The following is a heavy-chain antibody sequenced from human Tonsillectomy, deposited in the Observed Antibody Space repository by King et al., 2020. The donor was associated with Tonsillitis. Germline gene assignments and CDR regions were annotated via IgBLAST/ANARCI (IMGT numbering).Heavy chain of an antibody. J-gene: IGHJ4*02. V-gene: IGHV4-39*01. Sequence: LQLQESGPGLVKPSETLSLTCTVSGGSISSSSYYWGWIRQPPGKGLEWIGSIYYSGSTYYNPSLKSRVTISVDTSKNQFSLKLSSVTAADTAVYYCARTSTIFGVALPFDYWGQGTLVTVSS. D-gene: IGHD3-3*01. CDR1: GGSISSSSYY. CDR3: ARTSTIFGVALPFDY. CDR2: IYYSGST.